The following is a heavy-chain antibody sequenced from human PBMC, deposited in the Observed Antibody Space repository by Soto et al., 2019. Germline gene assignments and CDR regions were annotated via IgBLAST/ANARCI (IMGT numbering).Heavy chain of an antibody. CDR2: IGTRGSTK. J-gene: IGHJ4*02. V-gene: IGHV3-48*03. CDR1: GLTFSSCK. Sequence: EVQLVESGGGLVQPGGSLRLSCAASGLTFSSCKMNWVRQAPGKGLEWVSYIGTRGSTKYYADSVRGRFTVSRDNTKSSLFLQLNSLRAEDTAVYFCAGRYCSNGVCHLGLSDYWGQGTLVTASS. CDR3: AGRYCSNGVCHLGLSDY. D-gene: IGHD2-8*01.